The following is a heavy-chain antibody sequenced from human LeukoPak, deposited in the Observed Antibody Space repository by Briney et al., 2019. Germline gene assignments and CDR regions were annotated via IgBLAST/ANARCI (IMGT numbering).Heavy chain of an antibody. CDR1: GGSLSSCH. V-gene: IGHV4-59*08. Sequence: SETLSLTCTVSGGSLSSCHWTWIRQPPGKGLEWIGYISYSGSTNYNPSLKSRITIPLDTSKNHFSLKLSSVTAADAAIYYCARLGSSGQEFDYWGQGTLVTVSS. CDR3: ARLGSSGQEFDY. CDR2: ISYSGST. D-gene: IGHD3-22*01. J-gene: IGHJ4*02.